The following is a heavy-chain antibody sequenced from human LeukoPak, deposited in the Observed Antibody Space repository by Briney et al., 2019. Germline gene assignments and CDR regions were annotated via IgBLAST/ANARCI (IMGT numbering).Heavy chain of an antibody. CDR2: IYYSGST. CDR1: GGSISSSSYY. Sequence: PSETLSLTCTVSGGSISSSSYYWGWIRQPPGKGLEWIGSIYYSGSTYYNPSLKSRVTISVDTSKNQFSLKLSSVTAADTAVYYCARWNGAFDIWGQGTVVTVSS. V-gene: IGHV4-39*07. CDR3: ARWNGAFDI. J-gene: IGHJ3*02. D-gene: IGHD1-1*01.